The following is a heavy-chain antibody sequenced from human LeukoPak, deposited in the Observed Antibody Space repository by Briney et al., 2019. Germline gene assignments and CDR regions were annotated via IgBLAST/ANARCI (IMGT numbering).Heavy chain of an antibody. D-gene: IGHD1-20*01. CDR2: ISYDGSNK. V-gene: IGHV3-30*01. CDR1: GFTFSSYA. J-gene: IGHJ4*02. Sequence: PGGSLRLSCAASGFTFSSYAMHWVRQAPGKGLEWVAVISYDGSNKYYADSVKGRFTISRDNSKNTLYLQMNSLRAEDTAVYYCARDPYNWNLNYFDYWGQGTLVTVSS. CDR3: ARDPYNWNLNYFDY.